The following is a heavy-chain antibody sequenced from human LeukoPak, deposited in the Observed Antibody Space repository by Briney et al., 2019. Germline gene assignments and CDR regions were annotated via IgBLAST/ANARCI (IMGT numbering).Heavy chain of an antibody. CDR1: GYTFTSYD. Sequence: GASVKVSCKASGYTFTSYDINWVRQATGQGLEWMGWMNPNSGNTGYAQKFQGRVTMTRNTSISTAYMELSSLRSEDTAVYYCARSCSSTSCYAGTDFDYWGQGTLVTVSS. CDR3: ARSCSSTSCYAGTDFDY. CDR2: MNPNSGNT. J-gene: IGHJ4*02. D-gene: IGHD2-2*01. V-gene: IGHV1-8*02.